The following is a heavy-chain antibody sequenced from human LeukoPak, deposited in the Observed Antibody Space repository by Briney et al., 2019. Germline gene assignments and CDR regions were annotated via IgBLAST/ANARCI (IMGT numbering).Heavy chain of an antibody. CDR2: ISGSGGST. V-gene: IGHV3-23*01. Sequence: GGSLRLSCAASGFTFSSYAMSWVRQTPGKGLEWVSAISGSGGSTYYADSVKGRFTISRDDSKNTLYLQMNSLRAEDTAVYYCAKPQSWEWLRLGGVDYWGQGTLVTVSS. D-gene: IGHD5-12*01. CDR1: GFTFSSYA. CDR3: AKPQSWEWLRLGGVDY. J-gene: IGHJ4*02.